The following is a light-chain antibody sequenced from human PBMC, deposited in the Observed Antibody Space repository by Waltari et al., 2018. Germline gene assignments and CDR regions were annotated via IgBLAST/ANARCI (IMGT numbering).Light chain of an antibody. Sequence: QSVLTQPPSVSAAPGQKVTISCSGSHSNTGTNYVSWYQQLPGTAPKLLIYDNNKRPSGIPDRFSGSKSGTSATLGITGLQTGDEADYYCGTWGSSLSGWVFGGGTKLTVL. V-gene: IGLV1-51*01. J-gene: IGLJ3*02. CDR1: HSNTGTNY. CDR3: GTWGSSLSGWV. CDR2: DNN.